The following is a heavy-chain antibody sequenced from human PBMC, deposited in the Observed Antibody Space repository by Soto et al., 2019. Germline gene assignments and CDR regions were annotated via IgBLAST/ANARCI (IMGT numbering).Heavy chain of an antibody. D-gene: IGHD6-13*01. CDR2: INPSGGST. J-gene: IGHJ4*02. Sequence: ASVKVSCKASGYTFTIYYMHWVRQAPGQGLEWMGIINPSGGSTSYAQKFQGRVTMTRDTSTSTVYMELSSLRSEDTAVYYCAREMLVGESLDYWGPGTLVTVSS. CDR3: AREMLVGESLDY. CDR1: GYTFTIYY. V-gene: IGHV1-46*01.